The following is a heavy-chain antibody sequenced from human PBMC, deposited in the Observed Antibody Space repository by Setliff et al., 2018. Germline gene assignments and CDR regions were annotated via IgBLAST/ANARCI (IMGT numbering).Heavy chain of an antibody. J-gene: IGHJ4*02. D-gene: IGHD2-15*01. Sequence: PGGSLRLSCAASGFTFGDFAMYWVRQAPGKGLEWVAVIWYDGSNKFYADSVKGRFTVSRDNSKNTLFLQMNSLRADDTAVYFCAKDRGGLGYCSGSGCPLTSEVRGTLDDWGQGTLVTVSS. CDR1: GFTFGDFA. CDR3: AKDRGGLGYCSGSGCPLTSEVRGTLDD. V-gene: IGHV3-33*06. CDR2: IWYDGSNK.